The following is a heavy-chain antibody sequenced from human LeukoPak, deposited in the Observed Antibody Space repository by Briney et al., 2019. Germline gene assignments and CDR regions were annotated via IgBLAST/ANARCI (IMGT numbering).Heavy chain of an antibody. CDR3: ARTLRPMNYYDSRNYYYFMDV. CDR1: GGTFSSYA. V-gene: IGHV1-69*01. J-gene: IGHJ6*03. Sequence: ASVKVSCKASGGTFSSYAISWVRQAPGQGLEWMGGIIPIFGTANYAQKFQGRVTITADESTSTAFMELSSLRSEDTAVYYCARTLRPMNYYDSRNYYYFMDVWGKGTTVTVSS. D-gene: IGHD3-22*01. CDR2: IIPIFGTA.